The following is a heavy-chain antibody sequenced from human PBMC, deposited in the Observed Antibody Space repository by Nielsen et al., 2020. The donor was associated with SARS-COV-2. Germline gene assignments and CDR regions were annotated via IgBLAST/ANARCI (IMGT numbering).Heavy chain of an antibody. CDR3: AKAGSGGTYFREYFHH. J-gene: IGHJ1*01. V-gene: IGHV3-53*01. D-gene: IGHD3-10*01. CDR2: IYSGGST. CDR1: GFTVSSNY. Sequence: GGSLRLSCAASGFTVSSNYMSWVRQAPGKGLEWVSVIYSGGSTYYADSVKGRFTISRDNSKNTLYLQMNSLRAEDTAVYYCAKAGSGGTYFREYFHHWGQGTLVTASS.